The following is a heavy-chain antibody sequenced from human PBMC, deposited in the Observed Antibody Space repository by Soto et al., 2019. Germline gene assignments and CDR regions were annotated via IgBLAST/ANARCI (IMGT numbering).Heavy chain of an antibody. V-gene: IGHV1-2*04. CDR3: ARDPGLPGRYWYFDL. CDR2: VNPKRGDA. CDR1: GYKFTDYY. J-gene: IGHJ2*01. Sequence: QVVLVQSGAEVKKPGDSVRVSCKSSGYKFTDYYIHWVRQAPGQGPEWMGWVNPKRGDAVYAQKCQGWGTVTRDTATTTAYLEVKRLSPDDTAVYFCARDPGLPGRYWYFDLWGRGTLVTVSS. D-gene: IGHD3-9*01.